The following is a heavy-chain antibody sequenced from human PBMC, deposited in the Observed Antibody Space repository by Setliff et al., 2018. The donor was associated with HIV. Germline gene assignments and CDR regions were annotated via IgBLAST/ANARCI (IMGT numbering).Heavy chain of an antibody. V-gene: IGHV4-39*01. CDR3: ARRGAYYDILTGYRSHYFDY. CDR1: GGSTSSSSYY. CDR2: VYYSGST. Sequence: PSETLSLTCSVSGGSTSSSSYYWAWVRQPPGKGPEWIGSVYYSGSTYYNPSLKIRVTISVDTSKNQFSLKLSSVTAADTAVYYCARRGAYYDILTGYRSHYFDYWGQGTLVTVSS. D-gene: IGHD3-9*01. J-gene: IGHJ4*02.